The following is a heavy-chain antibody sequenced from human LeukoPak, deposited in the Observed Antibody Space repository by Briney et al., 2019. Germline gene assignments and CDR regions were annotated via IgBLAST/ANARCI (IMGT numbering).Heavy chain of an antibody. CDR3: ARGRSGSYLGDY. D-gene: IGHD1-26*01. V-gene: IGHV4-39*07. Sequence: PSETLSLTCTVSGGSISSSSYYWGWIRQPPGKGLEWIGSIYYSGNTYYNPSLKSRVTISVDTSKNQFYLKLGSVTAADTAVYYCARGRSGSYLGDYWGQGTLVTVSS. CDR2: IYYSGNT. J-gene: IGHJ4*02. CDR1: GGSISSSSYY.